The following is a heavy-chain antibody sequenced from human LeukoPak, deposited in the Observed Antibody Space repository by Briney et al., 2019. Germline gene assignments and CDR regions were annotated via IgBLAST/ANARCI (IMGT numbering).Heavy chain of an antibody. J-gene: IGHJ4*02. Sequence: ASVRVSCKASGYTFTSYPICWVRQAPGQGLEWMGWINTNNGDNNGDTNYAQKLQGRATLTTDTSTSTAYMELRSLRSDDTAVYYCARKYHYDSSAYYKGLGYWGQGSLVTVSS. CDR1: GYTFTSYP. CDR3: ARKYHYDSSAYYKGLGY. CDR2: INTNNGDNNGDT. V-gene: IGHV1-18*01. D-gene: IGHD3-22*01.